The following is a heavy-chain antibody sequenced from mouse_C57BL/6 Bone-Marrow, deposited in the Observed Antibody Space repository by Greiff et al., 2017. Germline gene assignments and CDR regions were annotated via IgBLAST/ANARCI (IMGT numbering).Heavy chain of an antibody. CDR3: ARQIYDGYWYYFDY. J-gene: IGHJ2*01. V-gene: IGHV5-6*01. CDR1: GFTFSSYG. Sequence: EVKLMESGGDLVKPGGSLKLSCAASGFTFSSYGMSWVRQTPDKRLEWVATISSGGSYTYYPDSVKGRFTISRDNAKNTLYLQMSSLKSEDTAMYYCARQIYDGYWYYFDYWGQGTTLTVSS. CDR2: ISSGGSYT. D-gene: IGHD2-3*01.